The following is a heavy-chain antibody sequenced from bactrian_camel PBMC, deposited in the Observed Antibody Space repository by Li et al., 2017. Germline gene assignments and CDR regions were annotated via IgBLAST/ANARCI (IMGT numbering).Heavy chain of an antibody. CDR1: ERTYSKWC. D-gene: IGHD6*01. J-gene: IGHJ4*01. Sequence: HVQLVESGGGSVQAGGSLRLSCAASERTYSKWCMGWFRQISGKEREGLATIDSRGITAYADSVKGRFTIPRDNEKNTVYLQMNSLRPEDTGVYYCVVRRMRECEGSWYIGGYTGQGTQVTVS. CDR2: IDSRGIT. V-gene: IGHV3S53*01.